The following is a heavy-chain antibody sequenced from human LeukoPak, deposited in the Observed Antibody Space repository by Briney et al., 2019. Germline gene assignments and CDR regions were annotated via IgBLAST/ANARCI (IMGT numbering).Heavy chain of an antibody. D-gene: IGHD7-27*01. CDR3: ASSPRLGIPDY. CDR2: IIPIFGTA. J-gene: IGHJ4*02. V-gene: IGHV1-69*01. Sequence: ASVKVSCKASGGTFSSYAISWVRQAPGQGLEWMGGIIPIFGTANYAQKFRGRVTITADESTSTAYMELSSLRSEDTAVYYCASSPRLGIPDYWGQGTLVTVSS. CDR1: GGTFSSYA.